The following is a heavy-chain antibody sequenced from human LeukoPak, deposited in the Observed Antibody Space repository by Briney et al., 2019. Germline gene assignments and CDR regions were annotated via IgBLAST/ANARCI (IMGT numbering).Heavy chain of an antibody. D-gene: IGHD5-18*01. V-gene: IGHV3-30*04. CDR3: ARDDHTYGYTIPFDY. CDR2: ISYDGSNK. J-gene: IGHJ4*02. Sequence: GGSLRLSCVASGFTFSSYAMHWVRQAPGKGLEWVAVISYDGSNKYYADSVKGRFTISRDNSKNTLYLQMNSLRAEDTAVYYCARDDHTYGYTIPFDYWGQGTLVTVSS. CDR1: GFTFSSYA.